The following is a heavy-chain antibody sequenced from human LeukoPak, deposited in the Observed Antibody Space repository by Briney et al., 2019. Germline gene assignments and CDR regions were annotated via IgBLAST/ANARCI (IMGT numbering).Heavy chain of an antibody. J-gene: IGHJ5*02. D-gene: IGHD3-22*01. V-gene: IGHV4-59*01. CDR1: GGSISSYY. CDR2: IYYSGST. CDR3: ARSPVPYYYDSSGYNWFDP. Sequence: PSETLSLTCTVSGGSISSYYWSWIRQPPGKGLEWIGYIYYSGSTNYNPSLKGRVTISVDTSKNQFSLKLSSVTAADTAVYYCARSPVPYYYDSSGYNWFDPWGQGTLVTVSS.